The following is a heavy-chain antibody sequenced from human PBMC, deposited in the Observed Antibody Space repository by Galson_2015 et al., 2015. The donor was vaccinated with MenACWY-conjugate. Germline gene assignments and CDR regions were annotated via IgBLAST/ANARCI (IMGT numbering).Heavy chain of an antibody. J-gene: IGHJ4*02. Sequence: WSWIRQPPGKGLQWIGYVYYSGGTKYNPSLKSRVTISLDTSKNQFFLKLSSVTAADTAVYCCARQSYYGSGSYYDRKYYFDYWGQGTLVTVSS. V-gene: IGHV4-61*07. CDR2: VYYSGGT. CDR3: ARQSYYGSGSYYDRKYYFDY. D-gene: IGHD3-10*01.